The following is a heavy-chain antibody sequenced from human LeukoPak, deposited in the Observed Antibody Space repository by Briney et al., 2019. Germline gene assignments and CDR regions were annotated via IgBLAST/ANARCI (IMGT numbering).Heavy chain of an antibody. CDR2: IKEDGSEK. CDR3: ASGRQLGY. V-gene: IGHV3-7*01. CDR1: GFTFSSYA. J-gene: IGHJ4*02. D-gene: IGHD6-13*01. Sequence: GGSLRLSCAASGFTFSSYAMTWVRQAPGKGLEWVANIKEDGSEKYYVDSVKGRFTISRDNARNSLYLQMNSLRAEDTAVYYCASGRQLGYWGQGTLVTVSS.